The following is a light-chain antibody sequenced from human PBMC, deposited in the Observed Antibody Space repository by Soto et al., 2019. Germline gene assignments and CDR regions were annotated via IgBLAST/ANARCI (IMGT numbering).Light chain of an antibody. CDR2: DVS. CDR3: CSYAGSNTHVV. J-gene: IGLJ2*01. Sequence: QSALTQPRSVSGSPGQSVTISCTGTSSDVGGYKYVSWYQQHPGKAPKLMIYDVSKRPSGVPDRFSGSKSGNTASLTISGLQAEDEADYYCCSYAGSNTHVVFGGGTKLTVL. CDR1: SSDVGGYKY. V-gene: IGLV2-11*01.